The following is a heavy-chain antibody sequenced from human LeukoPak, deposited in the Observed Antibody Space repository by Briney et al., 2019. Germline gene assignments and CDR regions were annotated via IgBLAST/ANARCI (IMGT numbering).Heavy chain of an antibody. CDR1: GFTFSSYE. CDR2: ISSSGSTI. D-gene: IGHD5-12*01. V-gene: IGHV3-48*03. CDR3: AKDSGSSSGYESWFDP. J-gene: IGHJ5*02. Sequence: HAGGSLRLSCAASGFTFSSYEMNWVRQAPGKGLEWVSYISSSGSTIYYADSVKGRFTISRDNAKNSLYLQMNSLRVEDTALYYCAKDSGSSSGYESWFDPWGQGTLVTVSS.